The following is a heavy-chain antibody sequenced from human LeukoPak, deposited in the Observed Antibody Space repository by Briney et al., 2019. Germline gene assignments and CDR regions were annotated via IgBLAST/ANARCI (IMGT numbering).Heavy chain of an antibody. CDR3: ARDLAVIGLFDY. V-gene: IGHV1-2*02. D-gene: IGHD3-10*01. CDR2: INPNSGGT. J-gene: IGHJ4*02. Sequence: ASVKFSCKASGYTFTGYYMHWVRQAPGQGLEWMGWINPNSGGTNYAQKFQGRVTMTRDTSISTAYMELSRLRSDDTAVYYCARDLAVIGLFDYWGQGNLVTVSS. CDR1: GYTFTGYY.